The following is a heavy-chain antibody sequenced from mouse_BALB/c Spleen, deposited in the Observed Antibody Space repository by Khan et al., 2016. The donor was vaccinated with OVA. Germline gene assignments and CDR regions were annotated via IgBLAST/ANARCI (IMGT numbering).Heavy chain of an antibody. CDR2: ISYNGNT. D-gene: IGHD2-4*01. Sequence: EVQLQESGPGLVKPSQSLSLTCTVTGYSITSEYTWNWIRQFPGNKLEWMGFISYNGNTRYNPSLKSRISITRDTSKNQFFLQLNSVTSEDTATYYGARKDYYDYDPFPYWGQGTLVTVSA. V-gene: IGHV3-2*02. CDR1: GYSITSEYT. CDR3: ARKDYYDYDPFPY. J-gene: IGHJ3*01.